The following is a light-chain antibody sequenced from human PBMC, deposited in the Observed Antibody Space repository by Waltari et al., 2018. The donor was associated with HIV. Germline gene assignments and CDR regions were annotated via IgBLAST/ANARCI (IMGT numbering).Light chain of an antibody. CDR2: YDG. CDR3: QRWGSSLDHVL. Sequence: SYVLTQTPSVSLAPGKTARITCGGNYIGINNVHWYQQKPGQAPVLVIYYDGDRSSGIPERFSGVNSGNTANLTSSRVEAGDEADYDCQRWGSSLDHVLFGGGTKLTVL. V-gene: IGLV3-21*04. J-gene: IGLJ2*01. CDR1: YIGINN.